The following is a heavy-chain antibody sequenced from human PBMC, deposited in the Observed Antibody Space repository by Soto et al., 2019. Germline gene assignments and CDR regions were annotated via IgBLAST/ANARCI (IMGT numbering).Heavy chain of an antibody. Sequence: SETLSLTCTVSGGSISSYYWSWIRQPPGKGLEWIGYIYYSGSTNYNPSLKSRVTISVDTSKNQFSLKLSSVTAADTAVYYCARGKVPLTGHYYFDYWGQGTLVTVSS. J-gene: IGHJ4*02. CDR1: GGSISSYY. CDR3: ARGKVPLTGHYYFDY. D-gene: IGHD3-9*01. V-gene: IGHV4-59*01. CDR2: IYYSGST.